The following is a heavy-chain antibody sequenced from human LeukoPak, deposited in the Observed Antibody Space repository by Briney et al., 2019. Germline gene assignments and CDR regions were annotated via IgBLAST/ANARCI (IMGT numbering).Heavy chain of an antibody. D-gene: IGHD2-2*01. CDR3: ARVDIVVVPVAIKTDAFDI. Sequence: SVKVSFKASGGTFSSYAISWVRQAPGQGLEWMGGIIPIFGTANYAQKFQGRVTITTDESTSTAYMELSSLRSEDTAVYYCARVDIVVVPVAIKTDAFDIWGQGTMVTVSS. V-gene: IGHV1-69*05. CDR1: GGTFSSYA. J-gene: IGHJ3*02. CDR2: IIPIFGTA.